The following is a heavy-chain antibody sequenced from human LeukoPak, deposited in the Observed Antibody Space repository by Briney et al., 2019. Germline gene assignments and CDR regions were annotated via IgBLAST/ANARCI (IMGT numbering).Heavy chain of an antibody. CDR3: ARGRICDY. Sequence: SETLSLTCGVSGGSFSGYYWSWIRQSPGKGLEWIGEINHSGSTNYNPSLKSRVTISVDTSKNQFSLKLSSVTAADTAVYYCARGRICDYWGQGTLVTVSS. D-gene: IGHD2-21*01. V-gene: IGHV4-34*01. CDR2: INHSGST. CDR1: GGSFSGYY. J-gene: IGHJ4*02.